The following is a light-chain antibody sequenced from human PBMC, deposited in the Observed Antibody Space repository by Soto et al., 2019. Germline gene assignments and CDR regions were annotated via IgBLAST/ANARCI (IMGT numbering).Light chain of an antibody. J-gene: IGLJ1*01. CDR1: SSNVGSYKL. V-gene: IGLV2-23*02. CDR2: EVN. Sequence: QSVLTQPASVSGSPGQSITISCTGTSSNVGSYKLVSWYQQHPGKAPKLMIFEVNKRPSGVSNRFSGSKSGNTASLTISGLKVEDEAGYYCCSSGGSPTYVFGTGTKVTAL. CDR3: CSSGGSPTYV.